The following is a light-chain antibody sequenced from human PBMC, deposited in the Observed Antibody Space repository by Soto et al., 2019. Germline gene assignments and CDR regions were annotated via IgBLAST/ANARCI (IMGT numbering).Light chain of an antibody. Sequence: EIVLTQSPATLSLSPGERATLSCRASQSVSNHLGWYQQKPGQAPRLLIYDASNRATGIPARFSGSGSGTTITLTISSLAPEYFAIYYCRKTGTFGQGTRLEIK. CDR3: RKTGT. V-gene: IGKV3-11*01. CDR1: QSVSNH. J-gene: IGKJ5*01. CDR2: DAS.